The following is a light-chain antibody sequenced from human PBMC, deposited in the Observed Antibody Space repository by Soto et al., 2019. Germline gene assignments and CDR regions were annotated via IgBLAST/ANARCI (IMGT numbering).Light chain of an antibody. Sequence: DIQMTQSPSTLSASVGDRVTITCRASQSIRSWLAWYQQKPGKAAKLLIYKASSLESGVPSRFSGSGSGTEFTLTISSLQPDDFATYYCQQYNSYSVTFGQGTKLEIK. CDR1: QSIRSW. J-gene: IGKJ2*01. V-gene: IGKV1-5*03. CDR2: KAS. CDR3: QQYNSYSVT.